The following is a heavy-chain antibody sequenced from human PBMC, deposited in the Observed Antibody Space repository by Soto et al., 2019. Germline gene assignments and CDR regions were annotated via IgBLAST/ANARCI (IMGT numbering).Heavy chain of an antibody. D-gene: IGHD3-10*01. CDR3: ARVAVLWFGELLPFDY. CDR1: GFTFSSFA. J-gene: IGHJ4*02. CDR2: LTPGGETT. V-gene: IGHV3-23*01. Sequence: GGSLRLSCAASGFTFSSFAMTWVRQAPGKGLEWVSALTPGGETTHYIDSVKGRFTISRDNAKNTLYLQMNSLTAADTAVYYCARVAVLWFGELLPFDYWGQGTLVTVS.